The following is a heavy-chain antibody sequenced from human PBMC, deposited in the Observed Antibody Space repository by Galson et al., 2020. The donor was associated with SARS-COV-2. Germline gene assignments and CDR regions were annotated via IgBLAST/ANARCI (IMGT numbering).Heavy chain of an antibody. D-gene: IGHD2-21*02. CDR3: AKDLGLVTTCYFDS. J-gene: IGHJ4*02. V-gene: IGHV3-7*04. CDR1: GFTFKNFW. Sequence: SCVASGFTFKNFWMSWVRQAPGKGLEWVANINKDGGDRNYLDSVKGRFTISRDNAKNSLYLHLTSLRPEDTAVYYCAKDLGLVTTCYFDSWGQGALVTVSS. CDR2: INKDGGDR.